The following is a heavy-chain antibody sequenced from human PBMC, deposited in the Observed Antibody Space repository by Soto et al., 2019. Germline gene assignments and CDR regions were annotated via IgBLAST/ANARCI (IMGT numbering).Heavy chain of an antibody. CDR3: ARGVYLSLVRTGWFDP. D-gene: IGHD3-10*01. J-gene: IGHJ5*02. CDR1: GTSMSGHF. V-gene: IGHV4-59*11. Sequence: KLPETLSLTCTVSGTSMSGHFWSWMRQPPGKGLEWIGYGYYSGSTLYNPSLKSRVTISLDTSKNHFSLRLNSVTSADTAVYYCARGVYLSLVRTGWFDPWGQGTLVTVSS. CDR2: GYYSGST.